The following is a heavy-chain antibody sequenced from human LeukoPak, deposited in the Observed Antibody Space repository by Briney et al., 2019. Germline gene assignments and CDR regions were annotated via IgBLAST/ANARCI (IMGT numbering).Heavy chain of an antibody. CDR1: GGSISSGDYY. CDR3: ATYSSSRHFDY. Sequence: TSQTLSLTCTVSGGSISSGDYYWSWIRQPPGKGLEWIGYIYYSGSTYYNPSLKSRVTISVDTSKNQFSLSLRSVTAADTAVYYCATYSSSRHFDYWGQGTLVTVSS. D-gene: IGHD6-13*01. V-gene: IGHV4-30-4*01. J-gene: IGHJ4*02. CDR2: IYYSGST.